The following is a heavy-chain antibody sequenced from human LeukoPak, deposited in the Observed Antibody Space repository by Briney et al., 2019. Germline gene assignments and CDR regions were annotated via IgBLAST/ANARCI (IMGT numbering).Heavy chain of an antibody. CDR2: INWNGGST. V-gene: IGHV3-20*04. CDR3: ARGKMVGATAWGGLDY. D-gene: IGHD1-26*01. J-gene: IGHJ4*02. CDR1: GFTFDDHD. Sequence: RPGGSLRLSCVASGFTFDDHDMSWVRQAPGKGPEWVSNINWNGGSTGYADSVKGRFTISRDNAKNSLYLQMNSLRAEDTAFYYCARGKMVGATAWGGLDYWGQGTLVTVSS.